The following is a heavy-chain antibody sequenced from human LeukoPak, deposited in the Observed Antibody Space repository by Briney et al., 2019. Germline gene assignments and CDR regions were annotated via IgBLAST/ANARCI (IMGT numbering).Heavy chain of an antibody. Sequence: SETGSLTCTVYGGSISSYYWSWVRQPPGKGLEWIGYIYYSGSTNYNPSLKSRATISVDTSKNQFSLKLSSVTAADTAVYYCARLLYDYVWGSYRPWSHFDYWGQGTLVTVSS. D-gene: IGHD3-16*02. CDR3: ARLLYDYVWGSYRPWSHFDY. CDR1: GGSISSYY. J-gene: IGHJ4*02. V-gene: IGHV4-59*08. CDR2: IYYSGST.